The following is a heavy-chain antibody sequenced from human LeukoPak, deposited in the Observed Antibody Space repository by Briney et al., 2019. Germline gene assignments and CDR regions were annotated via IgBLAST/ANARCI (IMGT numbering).Heavy chain of an antibody. V-gene: IGHV3-23*01. Sequence: GGSLRLSCAASGFTFNYYAMSWVRQAPGKGLEWVSGISDNEGSTYYTDSVKGRFTISRDNTKNTVYLQMNNLRPDDTAVYFCARHDSFIPYWGQGTLVAVSS. CDR3: ARHDSFIPY. J-gene: IGHJ4*02. D-gene: IGHD5-18*01. CDR2: ISDNEGST. CDR1: GFTFNYYA.